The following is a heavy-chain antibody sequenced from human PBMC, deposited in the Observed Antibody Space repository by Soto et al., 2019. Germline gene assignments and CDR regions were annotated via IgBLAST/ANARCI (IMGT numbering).Heavy chain of an antibody. CDR1: GFTFSSYW. CDR2: TKQDGSET. CDR3: ASLGAGAGPSAYYYYYMDV. D-gene: IGHD6-13*01. Sequence: EVQLVESGGGLVQPGGSLRLSCAASGFTFSSYWMSWVRQAPGKALAWVANTKQDGSETYYVDSVKSRFTISRDNAKNSLYLQMNRLRAEDKAVYYCASLGAGAGPSAYYYYYMDVWGKGTTVTVSS. V-gene: IGHV3-7*01. J-gene: IGHJ6*03.